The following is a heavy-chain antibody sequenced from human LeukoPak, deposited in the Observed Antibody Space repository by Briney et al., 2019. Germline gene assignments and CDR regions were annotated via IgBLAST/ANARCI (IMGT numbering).Heavy chain of an antibody. D-gene: IGHD2-2*01. V-gene: IGHV1-69*13. Sequence: SVKVSCKASGGTFSYPIGWVRQAPGQGLEWMGGIIPIFGTPNYAQKFQGRVTITADESTRTAYMELSSLRSEDTAVYYCARPADCSSASCQFDYWGQGTLVTVSS. CDR2: IIPIFGTP. CDR3: ARPADCSSASCQFDY. J-gene: IGHJ4*02. CDR1: GGTFSYP.